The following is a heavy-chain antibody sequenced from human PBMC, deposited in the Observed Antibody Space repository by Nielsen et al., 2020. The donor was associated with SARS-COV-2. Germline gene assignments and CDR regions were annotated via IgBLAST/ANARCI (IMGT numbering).Heavy chain of an antibody. D-gene: IGHD2-2*01. V-gene: IGHV3-30*19. CDR2: ISYDGSNK. J-gene: IGHJ4*02. CDR3: ARDGVLNCSSTSCYVAYYFDY. CDR1: GFTFSSYG. Sequence: LSLTCAASGFTFSSYGMHWVRQAPGKGLEWVAVISYDGSNKYYADSVKGRFTISRDNSKNTLYLQMNSLRAEDTAVYYCARDGVLNCSSTSCYVAYYFDYWGQGTLVTVSS.